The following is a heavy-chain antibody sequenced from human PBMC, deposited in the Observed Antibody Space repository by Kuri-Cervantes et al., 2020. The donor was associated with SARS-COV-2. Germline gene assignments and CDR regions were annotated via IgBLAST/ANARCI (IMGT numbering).Heavy chain of an antibody. V-gene: IGHV3-74*01. J-gene: IGHJ4*02. CDR1: GFTFSSYW. D-gene: IGHD1-26*01. Sequence: GESLKISCAASGFTFSSYWMHWVRQAPGKGLVWVSRINSDGSSTSYADSVRGRFTISRDNSKNTLFLQMNSLRAEDTAVYYCASLGGDYWGQGTLVTVSS. CDR2: INSDGSST. CDR3: ASLGGDY.